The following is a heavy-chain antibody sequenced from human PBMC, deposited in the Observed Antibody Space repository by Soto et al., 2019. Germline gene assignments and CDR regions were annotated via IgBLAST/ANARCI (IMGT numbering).Heavy chain of an antibody. CDR2: ISAYNGNT. V-gene: IGHV1-18*01. J-gene: IGHJ4*02. Sequence: GASVKVSCKASGYTFTIYGLSWVRQAPGQGLEWMGWISAYNGNTNYAQKLQGRVTMTTDTSTSTAYMELRSLRSDDTAVYDGARGAVRGVITDDWCQGTLVTVAS. CDR3: ARGAVRGVITDD. D-gene: IGHD3-10*01. CDR1: GYTFTIYG.